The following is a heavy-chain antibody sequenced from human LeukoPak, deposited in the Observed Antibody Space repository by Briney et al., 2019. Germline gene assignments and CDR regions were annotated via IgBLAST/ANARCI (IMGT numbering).Heavy chain of an antibody. CDR3: AKDQVWIVVGSFDY. V-gene: IGHV3-23*01. CDR1: GFTFSSYS. D-gene: IGHD3-22*01. CDR2: ISGSGGST. J-gene: IGHJ4*02. Sequence: GGSLRLSCAASGFTFSSYSMNWVRQAPGKGLEWVSGISGSGGSTYYADSVKGRFTISRDNSKNTLYLQMTSLRAEDTAVYYCAKDQVWIVVGSFDYWGQGTLVTVSS.